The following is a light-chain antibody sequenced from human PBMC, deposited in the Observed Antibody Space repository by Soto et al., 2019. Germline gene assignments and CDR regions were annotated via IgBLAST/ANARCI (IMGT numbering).Light chain of an antibody. J-gene: IGLJ2*01. V-gene: IGLV2-11*01. CDR2: DVN. Sequence: QSALTQPRSVSGSPGQSVTLSCTGTSSDVGGYHYVSWYQHHPGKAPKIIIYDVNKRPSGVPDRFSGSKSGNTASLTISGLQTEDEADYYCCSYTSSDTRVFGGGTKLTVL. CDR3: CSYTSSDTRV. CDR1: SSDVGGYHY.